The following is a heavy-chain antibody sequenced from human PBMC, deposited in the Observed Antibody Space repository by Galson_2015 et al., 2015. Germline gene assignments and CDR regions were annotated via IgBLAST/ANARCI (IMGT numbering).Heavy chain of an antibody. CDR3: ARDCSGSYYNGWWCY. J-gene: IGHJ4*02. CDR2: ISYDGSSK. V-gene: IGHV3-30*01. Sequence: SLRLSCAASGFTFSSYAMHWVRQAPGKGLEWVAVISYDGSSKYDADSVKGRFTITRDNSKKTLDLQMKSLRAEDKAVYYCARDCSGSYYNGWWCYWGPGTLVTVSS. CDR1: GFTFSSYA. D-gene: IGHD3-10*02.